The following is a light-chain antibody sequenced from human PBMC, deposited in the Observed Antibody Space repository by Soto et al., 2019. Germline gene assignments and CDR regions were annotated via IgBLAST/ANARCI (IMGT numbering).Light chain of an antibody. CDR3: SSYTSSSTSV. J-gene: IGLJ1*01. Sequence: QSALTRPASVSGSPGQSITISCTGTSSDVGGYNYVSWYQQRPGKAPKLMIYEVSNRPSGVSNRFSGSKSGNTASLTISGLQAEDEADYYCSSYTSSSTSVFGTGTKVTV. CDR2: EVS. CDR1: SSDVGGYNY. V-gene: IGLV2-14*01.